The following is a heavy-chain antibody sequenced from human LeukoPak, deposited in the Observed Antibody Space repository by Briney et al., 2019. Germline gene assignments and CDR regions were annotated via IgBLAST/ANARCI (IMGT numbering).Heavy chain of an antibody. CDR3: AKDRHGTRAAAGTHFDY. Sequence: GGSLRLSCAASGFTFSSYGMHWVRQAPGKGLEWVAFIRYDGSNKYYADSVKGRFTISRDNSKNTLYLQMNSLRAEDTAVYYCAKDRHGTRAAAGTHFDYWGQGTLVTVSS. D-gene: IGHD6-13*01. CDR2: IRYDGSNK. V-gene: IGHV3-30*02. J-gene: IGHJ4*02. CDR1: GFTFSSYG.